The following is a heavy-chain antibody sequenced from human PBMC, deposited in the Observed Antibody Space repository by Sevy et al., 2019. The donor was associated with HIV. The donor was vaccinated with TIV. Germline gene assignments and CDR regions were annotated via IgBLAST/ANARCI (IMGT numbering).Heavy chain of an antibody. CDR3: ARVTYYYDSSGYYGDAFDI. V-gene: IGHV4-30-2*01. Sequence: SETLSLTCAVSGGSISSGGYSWGWIRQPPGKGLEWIGYIYHSGSTYYNPSLKSRVTISVDRSKNQFSLKLSSVTAADTAVYYCARVTYYYDSSGYYGDAFDIWGQGTMVTVSS. CDR2: IYHSGST. J-gene: IGHJ3*02. D-gene: IGHD3-22*01. CDR1: GGSISSGGYS.